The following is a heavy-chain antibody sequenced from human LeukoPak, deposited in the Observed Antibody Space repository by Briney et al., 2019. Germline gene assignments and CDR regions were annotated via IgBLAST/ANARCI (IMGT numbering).Heavy chain of an antibody. Sequence: PGGSLRLSCAASRFTFSSYAMSWVRQAPGKGLEWVSGISGSTGSTYYADSVKGRFSISRDNSKNTLYLQMNSLRAEDTAVYYCAKRAGYSSLFGLLDPWGQGTLVTVSS. J-gene: IGHJ5*02. CDR2: ISGSTGST. D-gene: IGHD6-19*01. CDR3: AKRAGYSSLFGLLDP. CDR1: RFTFSSYA. V-gene: IGHV3-23*01.